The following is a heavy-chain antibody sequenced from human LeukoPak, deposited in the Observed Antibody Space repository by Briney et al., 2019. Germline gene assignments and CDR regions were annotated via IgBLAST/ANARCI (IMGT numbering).Heavy chain of an antibody. Sequence: PSETLSLTCTVSGGSISSSSYYWGWIRQPPGKGLEWIGSIYYSGSTYYNPSLKSRVTISVDTSKNQFSLKLSSVTAEDTAVYYCTRSPGSGIHYFDYWGQGTLVTVSS. CDR1: GGSISSSSYY. V-gene: IGHV4-39*07. CDR2: IYYSGST. CDR3: TRSPGSGIHYFDY. D-gene: IGHD1-26*01. J-gene: IGHJ4*02.